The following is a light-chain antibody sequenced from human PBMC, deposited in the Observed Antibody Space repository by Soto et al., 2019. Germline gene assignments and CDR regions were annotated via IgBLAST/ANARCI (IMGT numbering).Light chain of an antibody. J-gene: IGKJ1*01. Sequence: EMVLAQSPGTLALSPGERATLACRASQSVIISYLAWYQQKPGQASRRLIYGASSRATGIPDRFSGSGSGTEFTLTISSLQYEDFAVSYCQQYNNWSPQTFGQGTKVDIK. CDR1: QSVIISY. CDR3: QQYNNWSPQT. V-gene: IGKV3-20*01. CDR2: GAS.